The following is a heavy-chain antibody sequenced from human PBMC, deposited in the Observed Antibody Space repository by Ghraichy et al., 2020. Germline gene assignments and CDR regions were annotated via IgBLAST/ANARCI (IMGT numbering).Heavy chain of an antibody. J-gene: IGHJ4*02. CDR1: GFTFSHYW. V-gene: IGHV3-7*03. CDR3: ARETYASFDF. Sequence: GGSLRLSCVASGFTFSHYWMSWVRQAPGKGLEWLANIKPDGGDQNYVDSVKGRFTISRDNAKNSMYLQMSSLRDDDTAIYYCARETYASFDFGGQGTLVTVSS. CDR2: IKPDGGDQ.